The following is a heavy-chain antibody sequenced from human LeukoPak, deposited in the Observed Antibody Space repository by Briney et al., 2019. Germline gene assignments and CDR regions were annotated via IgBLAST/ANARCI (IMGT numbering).Heavy chain of an antibody. CDR3: TSRDY. CDR1: GFPSRNAW. Sequence: GGPLRLSGAASGFPSRNAWMSWFGKPPGKGLEWVGRIKSKTDGGTTDYAAPVKGRFTISRDDSKNTLSLQMNSLKTEDTAVYYCTSRDYWGQGTLVTVSS. V-gene: IGHV3-15*01. CDR2: IKSKTDGGTT. J-gene: IGHJ4*02.